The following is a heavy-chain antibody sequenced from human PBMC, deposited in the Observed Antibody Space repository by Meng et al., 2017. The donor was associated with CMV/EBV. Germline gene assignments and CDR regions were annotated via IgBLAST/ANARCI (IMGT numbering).Heavy chain of an antibody. CDR3: AKVMGIVGATTTYYYYGMDV. Sequence: GESLKISCAASGFTFSSYAMSWVRQAPGKGLEWVSVIYSGGSSTYYADSVKGRFTISRDNSKNTLYLQMNSVRAEDTAVYYCAKVMGIVGATTTYYYYGMDVWGQGTTVTVSS. CDR2: IYSGGSST. J-gene: IGHJ6*02. D-gene: IGHD1-26*01. CDR1: GFTFSSYA. V-gene: IGHV3-23*03.